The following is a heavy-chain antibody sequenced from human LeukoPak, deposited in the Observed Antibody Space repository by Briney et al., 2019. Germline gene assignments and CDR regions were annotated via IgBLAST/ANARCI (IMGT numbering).Heavy chain of an antibody. V-gene: IGHV3-7*01. Sequence: GGSLRLSCAASGFTLSSDWMNWVRKPPGKGLEWVANINQDGSEKYYVDSVKGRFTISRDNAKNSLYLQMNSLRVDDTAVYYCARNRLSGVGSWFDPWGQGTLVTVSS. CDR2: INQDGSEK. J-gene: IGHJ5*02. CDR1: GFTLSSDW. D-gene: IGHD3-10*01. CDR3: ARNRLSGVGSWFDP.